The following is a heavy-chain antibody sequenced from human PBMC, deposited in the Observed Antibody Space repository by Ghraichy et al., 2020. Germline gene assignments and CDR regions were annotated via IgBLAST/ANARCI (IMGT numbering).Heavy chain of an antibody. D-gene: IGHD2-8*01. CDR3: VRVGVWQSEFFDL. J-gene: IGHJ4*02. CDR1: SGSMSSGSYS. V-gene: IGHV4-30-2*01. CDR2: IYESGST. Sequence: SETLSLTCAVSSGSMSSGSYSWGWIRQPPGRGLEYIGYIYESGSTYYKPSLKSRVTISADRSKNQFSLNLTSVTAADTAVYFCVRVGVWQSEFFDLWGQGKLVSVSS.